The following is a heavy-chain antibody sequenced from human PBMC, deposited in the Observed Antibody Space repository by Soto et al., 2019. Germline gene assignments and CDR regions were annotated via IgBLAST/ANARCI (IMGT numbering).Heavy chain of an antibody. CDR1: GFTFSSYG. Sequence: GGSLRLSCAASGFTFSSYGMHWVRQAPGKGLEWVAVISYDGSNKYYADSVKGRFTISRDNSKNTLYLQMNSLRAEDTAVYYCAKDHRGGDYYGMDVWGQGTTVTVSS. CDR2: ISYDGSNK. D-gene: IGHD3-10*01. CDR3: AKDHRGGDYYGMDV. J-gene: IGHJ6*02. V-gene: IGHV3-30*18.